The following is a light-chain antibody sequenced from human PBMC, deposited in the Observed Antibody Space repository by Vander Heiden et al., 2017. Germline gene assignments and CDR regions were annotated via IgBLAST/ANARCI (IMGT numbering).Light chain of an antibody. CDR2: EVR. J-gene: IGLJ3*02. CDR3: SSYAGSNNLV. V-gene: IGLV2-8*01. CDR1: SSDVGGYNY. Sequence: QSALTQPPSASGSPGQSVTISCTGTSSDVGGYNYVSWYQQYPGKAPKLMSYEVRTRPSGVPDRFSGSKSGNTASLTVSGLQADDESDYYCSSYAGSNNLVFGGGTKLTVL.